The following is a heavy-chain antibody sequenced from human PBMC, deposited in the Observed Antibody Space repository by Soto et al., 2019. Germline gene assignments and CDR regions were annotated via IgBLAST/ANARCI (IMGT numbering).Heavy chain of an antibody. V-gene: IGHV3-7*03. CDR1: GFTFSSYW. J-gene: IGHJ6*02. CDR3: ARERIAVAGTFAYYYYGMDG. D-gene: IGHD6-19*01. Sequence: EVQLVESGGGLVQPGGSLRLSCAASGFTFSSYWMSWVRQAPGKGLEWVANIKQDGSEKYYVDSVKGRFTISRDNAKKSLYLQMNSLRAEDTAVYYWARERIAVAGTFAYYYYGMDGWGPGTKVTVSS. CDR2: IKQDGSEK.